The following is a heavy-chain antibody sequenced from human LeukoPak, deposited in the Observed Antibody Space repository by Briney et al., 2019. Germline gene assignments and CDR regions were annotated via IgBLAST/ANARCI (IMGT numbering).Heavy chain of an antibody. CDR2: ISSSSSYI. CDR3: ARGNLQYFDY. Sequence: PGGSLRLSCAASGFTFSSYEMNWVRQAPGKGLEWVSSISSSSSYIYYADSVKGRFTISRDNAKNSLYLQMNSLRAEDTAVYYCARGNLQYFDYWGQGTLVTVSS. V-gene: IGHV3-21*01. D-gene: IGHD3-10*01. CDR1: GFTFSSYE. J-gene: IGHJ4*02.